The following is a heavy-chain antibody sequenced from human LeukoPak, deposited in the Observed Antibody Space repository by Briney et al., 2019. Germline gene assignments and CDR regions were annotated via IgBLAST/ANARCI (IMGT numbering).Heavy chain of an antibody. D-gene: IGHD2-2*01. CDR1: GFTFSSYA. CDR3: ARLDCSSTTCYRAEDYFYYGVDV. Sequence: GGSLRLSCAASGFTFSSYAMSWVRQAPGKGLEWVSSISGSGSNTYDADSVKGRFTISRDNSKNTLHLQMNSLRAEDTAVYYCARLDCSSTTCYRAEDYFYYGVDVWGQGITVTVSS. CDR2: ISGSGSNT. V-gene: IGHV3-23*01. J-gene: IGHJ6*02.